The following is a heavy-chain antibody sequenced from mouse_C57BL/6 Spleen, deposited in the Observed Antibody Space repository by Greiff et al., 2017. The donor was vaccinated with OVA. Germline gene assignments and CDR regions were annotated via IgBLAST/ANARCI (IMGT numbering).Heavy chain of an antibody. V-gene: IGHV5-17*01. Sequence: KVVEWVAYISSGSSTIYYADTVKGRFTISRDNAKNTLFLQMTSLRSEDTAMYYCARPLLLRSAFAYWGQGTLVTVSA. CDR3: ARPLLLRSAFAY. J-gene: IGHJ3*01. D-gene: IGHD1-1*01. CDR2: ISSGSSTI.